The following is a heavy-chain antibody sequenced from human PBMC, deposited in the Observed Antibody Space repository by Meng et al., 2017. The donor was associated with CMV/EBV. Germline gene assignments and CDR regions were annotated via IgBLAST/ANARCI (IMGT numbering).Heavy chain of an antibody. J-gene: IGHJ4*02. Sequence: GGSLRLSCAASGFTFSSYEMNWVRQAPGKGLEWVSYISSSGSTIYYADSVKGRFTISRDNAKNSLYLQMNSLRAEDTAVYYCARGGPYYDFWSGLLTDYWGQGTLVTVSS. D-gene: IGHD3-3*01. V-gene: IGHV3-48*03. CDR2: ISSSGSTI. CDR1: GFTFSSYE. CDR3: ARGGPYYDFWSGLLTDY.